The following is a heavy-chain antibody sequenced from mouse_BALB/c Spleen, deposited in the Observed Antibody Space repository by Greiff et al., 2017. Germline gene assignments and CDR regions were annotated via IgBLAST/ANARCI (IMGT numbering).Heavy chain of an antibody. CDR3: ARRGGYHVGYYFDY. CDR1: GYTFTDYN. CDR2: IDPYYGGT. Sequence: EVQLQQSGPELVKPGASVKISCKASGYTFTDYNMHWVKQSHGKSLEWIGNIDPYYGGTSYNQKFKGKATLTVDKSSSTAYMQLKSLTSEDSAVYYCARRGGYHVGYYFDYWGQGTTLTVSS. D-gene: IGHD2-2*01. V-gene: IGHV1S29*02. J-gene: IGHJ2*01.